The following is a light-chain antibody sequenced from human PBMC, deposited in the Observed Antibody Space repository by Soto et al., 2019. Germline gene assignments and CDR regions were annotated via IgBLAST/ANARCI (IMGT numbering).Light chain of an antibody. V-gene: IGKV3-11*01. Sequence: EIVMTQSPATLSVSPGERATLSCRASQSISSNLAWYQQKPGQAPRLLMFRTSSRATGIPARFSGSGSGTDFTLTISSLEPEDFAVYYCQQRSNWPLTFGGGTKVEIK. J-gene: IGKJ4*01. CDR2: RTS. CDR3: QQRSNWPLT. CDR1: QSISSN.